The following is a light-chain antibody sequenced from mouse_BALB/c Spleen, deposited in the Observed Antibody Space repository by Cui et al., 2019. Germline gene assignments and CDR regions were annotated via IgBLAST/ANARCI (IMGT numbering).Light chain of an antibody. CDR3: QQSNSWPIFT. CDR1: QSISNN. V-gene: IGKV5-43*01. CDR2: YAS. J-gene: IGKJ4*01. Sequence: DIVLTQSGPTLCVSPGDILSLSCTTSQSISNNLHWYQQKAHESPRLLIKYASHSISGIPSRCSGSGSGTDFNLSINSVETEDFGMYFCQQSNSWPIFTFGSGTKLEIK.